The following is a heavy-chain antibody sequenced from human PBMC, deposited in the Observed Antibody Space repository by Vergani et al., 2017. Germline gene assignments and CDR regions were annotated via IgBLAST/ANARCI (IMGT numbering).Heavy chain of an antibody. CDR2: IIPIFGTA. J-gene: IGHJ6*03. CDR1: GGTFSSYA. V-gene: IGHV1-69*01. D-gene: IGHD2-2*01. CDR3: ARGGVEDCSITSCPIGFYYYMDV. Sequence: QVQLVQSGAEVKKPGSSVKVSCKASGGTFSSYAISWVRQAPGQGLEWLGGIIPIFGTANYAQKFQGRVTITADESTSTAYMELGSLRSEDTAVYYFARGGVEDCSITSCPIGFYYYMDVWGKGATVTVSS.